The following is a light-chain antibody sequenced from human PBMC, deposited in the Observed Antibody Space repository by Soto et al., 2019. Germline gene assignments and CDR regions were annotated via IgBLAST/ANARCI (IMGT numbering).Light chain of an antibody. CDR1: SSDVGGYDY. Sequence: QSALTQPRSVSGSPGQSVTLSCTGTSSDVGGYDYVSWYQQHPDKAPKLIIYDVSRRPSGVPDCFSGSKSDNTASLTISGLQAEDDADYYCCSYAGNSRVFGTGTKVTVL. J-gene: IGLJ1*01. CDR3: CSYAGNSRV. CDR2: DVS. V-gene: IGLV2-11*01.